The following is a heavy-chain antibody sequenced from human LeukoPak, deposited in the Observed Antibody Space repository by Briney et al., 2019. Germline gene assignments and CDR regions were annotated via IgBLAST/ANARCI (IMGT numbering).Heavy chain of an antibody. CDR3: ARGLGPPYSYAQGWWFDP. D-gene: IGHD5-18*01. Sequence: ASVKVSCKASGYTFTGYYMHWVRPAPGQGLEWMGWINPNSGGTNYAQKFQGRVTMTRDTSISTAYMELSRLRSDDTAVYYCARGLGPPYSYAQGWWFDPWGQGTLVTVSS. J-gene: IGHJ5*02. CDR1: GYTFTGYY. CDR2: INPNSGGT. V-gene: IGHV1-2*02.